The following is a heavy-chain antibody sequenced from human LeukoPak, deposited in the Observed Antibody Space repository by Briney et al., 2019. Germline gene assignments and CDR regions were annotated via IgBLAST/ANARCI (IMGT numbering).Heavy chain of an antibody. D-gene: IGHD4/OR15-4a*01. V-gene: IGHV3-23*01. CDR2: ISGSGGST. J-gene: IGHJ4*02. CDR1: GFTFSSYA. Sequence: GKSLRLSCAASGFTFSSYAMSWVRQAPGKGLEWVSAISGSGGSTYYADSVKGRFTISRDNSKNTLYLQMNSLRAEDTAVYYCAKGMTIQLAKYYFDYWGQGTLVTVSS. CDR3: AKGMTIQLAKYYFDY.